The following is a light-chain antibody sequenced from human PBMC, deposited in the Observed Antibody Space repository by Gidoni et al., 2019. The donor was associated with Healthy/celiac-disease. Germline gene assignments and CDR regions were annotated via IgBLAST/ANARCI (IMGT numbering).Light chain of an antibody. CDR1: QSVSSN. Sequence: ELVMTQSPSTLSVSLGERATLSFRASQSVSSNVAWYQQKPGQAPRLLIYGASTRATGIPARFSGSGSGTEFTLTISSLQSEDFSVSYCQQYNNWPPVTFGQGTKLEIK. V-gene: IGKV3-15*01. CDR2: GAS. CDR3: QQYNNWPPVT. J-gene: IGKJ2*01.